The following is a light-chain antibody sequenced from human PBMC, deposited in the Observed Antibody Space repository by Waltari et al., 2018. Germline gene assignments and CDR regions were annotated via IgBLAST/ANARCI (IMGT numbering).Light chain of an antibody. Sequence: EIVLTQSPVTLSLSAGERATLSCRASQSVFNYLAWYQQKPGQAPRLLIYDTSKRATGIPPRFSGSGSGIDFTRTISNLEAEDFALYYCQQGSLLPLTFGGGTKVEIK. J-gene: IGKJ4*01. CDR2: DTS. V-gene: IGKV3-11*01. CDR3: QQGSLLPLT. CDR1: QSVFNY.